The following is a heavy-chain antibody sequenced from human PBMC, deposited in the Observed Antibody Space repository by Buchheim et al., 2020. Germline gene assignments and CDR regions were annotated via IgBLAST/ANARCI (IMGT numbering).Heavy chain of an antibody. D-gene: IGHD2-2*02. CDR3: ARGRGCSSTSCYREYYYGMDV. CDR2: INHSGST. V-gene: IGHV4-34*01. CDR1: GGSFSGYY. Sequence: QVQLQQWGAGLLKPSETLSLTCAVYGGSFSGYYWSWIRQPPGKGLEWVGEINHSGSTNYNPSPKSRVTISVDTSKNQFSLKLSSVTAADRAVYYCARGRGCSSTSCYREYYYGMDVWGQGTT. J-gene: IGHJ6*02.